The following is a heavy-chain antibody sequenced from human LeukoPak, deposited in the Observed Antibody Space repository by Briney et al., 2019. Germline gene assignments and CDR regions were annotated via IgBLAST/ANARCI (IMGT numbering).Heavy chain of an antibody. V-gene: IGHV3-21*01. Sequence: GGSLRLSCAASGFTFSSYSMNWVRQAPGKGLEWVSSISSSSSYIYYADSVKGRFTISRDNAKNSLYLQMNSLRAEDTAVYYCARGDTAMVYDWFDPWGQGTLVTVSS. CDR3: ARGDTAMVYDWFDP. CDR1: GFTFSSYS. CDR2: ISSSSSYI. D-gene: IGHD5-18*01. J-gene: IGHJ5*02.